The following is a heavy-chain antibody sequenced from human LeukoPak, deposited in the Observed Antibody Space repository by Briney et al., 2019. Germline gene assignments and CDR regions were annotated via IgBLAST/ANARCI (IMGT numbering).Heavy chain of an antibody. V-gene: IGHV1-18*01. Sequence: ASVTVSCKASGYTFTSYGISWVRQAPGQGLEWMGWISAYNGNTNYAQKLQGRVTMTTDTSTSTAYMELRSLRSDHTAVYYCARGFDHYDFWSGFPASGEWFDPWGQGTLVTVSS. CDR3: ARGFDHYDFWSGFPASGEWFDP. D-gene: IGHD3-3*01. J-gene: IGHJ5*02. CDR2: ISAYNGNT. CDR1: GYTFTSYG.